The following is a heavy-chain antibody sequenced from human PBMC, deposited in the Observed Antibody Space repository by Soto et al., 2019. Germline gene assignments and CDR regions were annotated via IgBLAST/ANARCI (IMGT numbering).Heavy chain of an antibody. CDR1: GYTFTNYA. CDR2: INAGNGNT. Sequence: ASVKVSCKASGYTFTNYAIHWVRQAPGQRLEWMGWINAGNGNTKYSQKYQGRVNITRDTSASTAYMELSSLRSEDTAVYYCARGLPLAADYWGQGTLVTVSS. V-gene: IGHV1-3*01. CDR3: ARGLPLAADY. J-gene: IGHJ4*02.